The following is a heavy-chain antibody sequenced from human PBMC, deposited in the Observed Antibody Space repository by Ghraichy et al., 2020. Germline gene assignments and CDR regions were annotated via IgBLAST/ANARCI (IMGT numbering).Heavy chain of an antibody. J-gene: IGHJ6*03. D-gene: IGHD2-15*01. CDR2: TYYRSKWYN. V-gene: IGHV6-1*01. Sequence: ISGDSVSSNSAAWNWIRQSPSRGLEWLGRTYYRSKWYNDYAVSVKSRITINPDTSKNQFSLQLNSVTPEDTAVYYCARELLVDNFSYYYYMDVWGKGTTVTVSS. CDR3: ARELLVDNFSYYYYMDV. CDR1: GDSVSSNSAA.